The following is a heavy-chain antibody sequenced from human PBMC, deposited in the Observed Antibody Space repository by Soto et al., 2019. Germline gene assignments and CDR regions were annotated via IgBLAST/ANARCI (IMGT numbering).Heavy chain of an antibody. CDR2: ISAYNGNT. D-gene: IGHD3-10*01. V-gene: IGHV1-18*01. CDR1: GYTFTSYG. Sequence: GASVKVSCKASGYTFTSYGISWVRQAPGQGLEWMGWISAYNGNTNYAQKLQGRVTMTTDTSTSTAYMELRSLRSDDTAVYYCARVKVGSGSYYFNSYYYYGMDVWGQGTTVTVSS. J-gene: IGHJ6*02. CDR3: ARVKVGSGSYYFNSYYYYGMDV.